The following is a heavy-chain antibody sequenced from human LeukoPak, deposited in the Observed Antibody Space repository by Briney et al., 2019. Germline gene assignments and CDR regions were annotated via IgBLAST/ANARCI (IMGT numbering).Heavy chain of an antibody. V-gene: IGHV3-30*02. CDR3: AKGLQYRYTHAGGWFDP. CDR1: GFTFSSYG. D-gene: IGHD4-11*01. J-gene: IGHJ5*02. Sequence: GGSLRLSCAASGFTFSSYGMHWVRQAPGKGLEWVAFIRYDGSNKYYADSVKGRFTISRDNSKNTLYLQMNSLRAEDTAVYYCAKGLQYRYTHAGGWFDPWGQGTLVTVSS. CDR2: IRYDGSNK.